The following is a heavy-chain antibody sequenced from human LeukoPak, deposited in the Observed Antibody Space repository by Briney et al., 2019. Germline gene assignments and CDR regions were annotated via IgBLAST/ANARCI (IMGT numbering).Heavy chain of an antibody. J-gene: IGHJ6*02. D-gene: IGHD3-3*01. CDR1: GFTFSSYW. V-gene: IGHV3-7*01. Sequence: GGSLRLSCAASGFTFSSYWTSWVRQAPGKGLEWVANIKQDGSEKYYVDSVKGRFTISRDNAKNSLYLQMNSLRAEDTAVYYCARDLVRRGYDFWSATPRSVGMDVWGQGTTVTVSS. CDR3: ARDLVRRGYDFWSATPRSVGMDV. CDR2: IKQDGSEK.